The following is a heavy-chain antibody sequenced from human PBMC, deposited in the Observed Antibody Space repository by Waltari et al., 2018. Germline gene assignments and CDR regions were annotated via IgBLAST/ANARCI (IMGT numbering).Heavy chain of an antibody. CDR3: ARAVTSFLLNTLGYCSSTSCYTDLGWFDP. D-gene: IGHD2-2*02. J-gene: IGHJ5*02. V-gene: IGHV1-69*09. CDR1: GGTFSSYA. Sequence: QVQLVQSGAEVKKPGSSVKVSCKASGGTFSSYAISWVRQAPGQGLEWMGRIIPILGIANYAQKFQGRVTITADKSTSTAYMELSSLRSEDTAVYYCARAVTSFLLNTLGYCSSTSCYTDLGWFDPWGQGTLVTVSS. CDR2: IIPILGIA.